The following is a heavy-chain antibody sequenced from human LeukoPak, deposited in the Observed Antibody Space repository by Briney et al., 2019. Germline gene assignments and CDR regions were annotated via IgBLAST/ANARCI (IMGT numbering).Heavy chain of an antibody. CDR2: ISYNGDTI. D-gene: IGHD6-13*01. CDR1: EFTFSDYY. Sequence: GGSLRLSCAASEFTFSDYYMSWIRQAPGKGPEWVSYISYNGDTIYYADSVKGRFTVSRDNAKNSLYLQMNSLRAEDTAVYYCAGLGIITAAGSNDYWGQGTLVTVSS. V-gene: IGHV3-11*01. CDR3: AGLGIITAAGSNDY. J-gene: IGHJ4*02.